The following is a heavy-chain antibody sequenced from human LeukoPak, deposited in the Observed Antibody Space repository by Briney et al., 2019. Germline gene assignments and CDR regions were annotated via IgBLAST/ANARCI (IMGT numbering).Heavy chain of an antibody. Sequence: GGSLRLSCAASGFTLSSYWVSWVRQAPGKGLEWVSSISSGSRRIHYADSMRGRFTISRDNAKSSVYLQMHNLRVEDTATYFCARVVLDHFWGRGTLVTVSS. CDR3: ARVVLDHF. V-gene: IGHV3-21*06. J-gene: IGHJ4*02. CDR1: GFTLSSYW. CDR2: ISSGSRRI. D-gene: IGHD6-6*01.